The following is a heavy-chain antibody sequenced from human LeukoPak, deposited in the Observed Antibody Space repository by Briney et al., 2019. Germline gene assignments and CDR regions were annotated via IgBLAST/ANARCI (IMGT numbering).Heavy chain of an antibody. V-gene: IGHV4-4*07. CDR1: GGSISSYY. J-gene: IGHJ4*02. D-gene: IGHD3-16*01. CDR2: SYTSGSS. Sequence: SETLSLTCTVSGGSISSYYWSWIRQPAGKGLEWIGRSYTSGSSNYNPSLKGRVTMSVDTSKNQFSLKLSSVTAADTAVYFCARSGGSGFQLDNWGQGTLVTVSS. CDR3: ARSGGSGFQLDN.